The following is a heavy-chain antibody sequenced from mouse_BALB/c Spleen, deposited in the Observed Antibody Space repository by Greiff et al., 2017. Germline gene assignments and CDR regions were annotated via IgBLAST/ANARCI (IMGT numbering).Heavy chain of an antibody. CDR3: ARRTPPRSMDD. V-gene: IGHV1S56*01. D-gene: IGHD2-10*02. CDR1: GYTFTSYY. CDR2: IYPGNVNT. Sequence: VQLQQSGPELVKPGASVRISCKTSGYTFTSYYIPWVKQRPGQGLEWIGWIYPGNVNTKYNEKFKGKATLTADKSSSTAYMQLSSLTSEDSAVYFCARRTPPRSMDDWGEGTSVTVSS. J-gene: IGHJ4*01.